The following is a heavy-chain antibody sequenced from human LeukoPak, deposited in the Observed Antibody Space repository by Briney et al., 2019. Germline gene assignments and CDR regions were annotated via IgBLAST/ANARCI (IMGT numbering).Heavy chain of an antibody. V-gene: IGHV3-48*03. Sequence: GGSLRLSCAASGFTFSSYEMNCVRQAPGKGLEWVSYISSSGSTIYYADSVKGRFTIYRDNAKNSLYLQMNSLRAEDTAVYYCAELGITMIGGVWGKGTTVTISS. D-gene: IGHD3-10*02. CDR2: ISSSGSTI. CDR3: AELGITMIGGV. CDR1: GFTFSSYE. J-gene: IGHJ6*04.